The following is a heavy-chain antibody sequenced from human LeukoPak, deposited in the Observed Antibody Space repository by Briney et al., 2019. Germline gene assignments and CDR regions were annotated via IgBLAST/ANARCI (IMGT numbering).Heavy chain of an antibody. CDR3: ARAPPGDSSSWFPAFFDY. CDR2: IYYSGST. J-gene: IGHJ4*02. V-gene: IGHV4-59*01. CDR1: GGSISGYY. D-gene: IGHD6-13*01. Sequence: SETLSLTCTVSGGSISGYYWSWIRQPPGKGLEWIGYIYYSGSTNYNPSLKSRVTISVDTSKNQFSLKLSSVTAADTAVYYCARAPPGDSSSWFPAFFDYWGQGTLVTVSS.